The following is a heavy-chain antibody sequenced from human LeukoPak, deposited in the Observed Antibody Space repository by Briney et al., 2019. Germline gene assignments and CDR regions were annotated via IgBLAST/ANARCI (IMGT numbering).Heavy chain of an antibody. V-gene: IGHV3-23*01. Sequence: PGGSLRLSCAASGFTFSSYAMSWVRQAPGKGLEWASAISGSGGSTYYADSVKGRFTISRDNSKNTLYLQMNSLRAEDTAVYYCAKDRSITIFGVVITPNWFDPWGQGTLATVSS. D-gene: IGHD3-3*01. J-gene: IGHJ5*02. CDR3: AKDRSITIFGVVITPNWFDP. CDR1: GFTFSSYA. CDR2: ISGSGGST.